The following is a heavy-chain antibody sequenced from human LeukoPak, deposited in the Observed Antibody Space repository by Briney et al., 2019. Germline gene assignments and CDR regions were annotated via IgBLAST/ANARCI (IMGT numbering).Heavy chain of an antibody. CDR1: GGTFSSYA. Sequence: GASVKVSCKASGGTFSSYAISWVRRAPGQGLEWMGGIIPIFGTANYAQKFQGRVTITTDESTSTAYMELSSLRSEDTAVYCCARDSDGGIAAAGTNYYYYMDVWGKGTTVTVSS. D-gene: IGHD6-13*01. J-gene: IGHJ6*03. CDR2: IIPIFGTA. CDR3: ARDSDGGIAAAGTNYYYYMDV. V-gene: IGHV1-69*05.